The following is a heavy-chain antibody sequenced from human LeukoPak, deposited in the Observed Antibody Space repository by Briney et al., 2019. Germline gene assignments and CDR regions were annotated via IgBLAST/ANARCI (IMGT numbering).Heavy chain of an antibody. V-gene: IGHV3-73*01. J-gene: IGHJ4*02. CDR1: GFTFSGSA. Sequence: GGSLRLSCAASGFTFSGSAMHWVRQASGKGLEWVGRIRSKANSYATAYAASVKGRFTISRDDSKNTAYLQMNSLKTEDTAVYYCTSGYSSSWYRPVDYWGQGTLVTVSS. CDR2: IRSKANSYAT. D-gene: IGHD6-13*01. CDR3: TSGYSSSWYRPVDY.